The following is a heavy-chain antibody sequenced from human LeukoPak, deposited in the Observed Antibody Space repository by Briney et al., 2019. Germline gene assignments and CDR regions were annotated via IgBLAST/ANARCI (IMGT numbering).Heavy chain of an antibody. Sequence: SGPTLVKPTQTLTLTCTFSGFSLSASGVGVGWIRQPPGRALEWLALIYWNDDRRYSPSLKSRLTITKDTSRNQVVLTMTNMDPVDTATYYCARLIAASSCFDYWGQGMLVTVSS. V-gene: IGHV2-5*01. J-gene: IGHJ4*02. CDR2: IYWNDDR. CDR3: ARLIAASSCFDY. D-gene: IGHD6-13*01. CDR1: GFSLSASGVG.